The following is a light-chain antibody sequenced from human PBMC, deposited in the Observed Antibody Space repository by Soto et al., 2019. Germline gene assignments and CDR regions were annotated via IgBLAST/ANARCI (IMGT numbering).Light chain of an antibody. CDR2: SND. V-gene: IGLV1-44*01. J-gene: IGLJ3*02. Sequence: QSVLTQPPSASGTPGQSVTISCSGSTHNIGSNTVNWYQQLPGTAPKLLVYSNDQRPSGVPDRFSASKSGTSAFLAISGLQSEDEADYDCAVWDDSLNAWVFGGGTKLTVL. CDR1: THNIGSNT. CDR3: AVWDDSLNAWV.